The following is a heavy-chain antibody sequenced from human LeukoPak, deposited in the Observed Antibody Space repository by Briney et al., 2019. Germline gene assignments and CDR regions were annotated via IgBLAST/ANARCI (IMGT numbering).Heavy chain of an antibody. CDR2: IRYDGSNK. CDR3: ARDDREWLSFYYYYYMDV. CDR1: GFTFSSYG. Sequence: GGSLRLSCAASGFTFSSYGMHWVRQAPGKGLEWVAFIRYDGSNKYYADSVKGRFTISRDNSKNTLYLQMNSLRAEDTAVYYCARDDREWLSFYYYYYMDVWGKGTTVTVSS. J-gene: IGHJ6*03. D-gene: IGHD3-3*01. V-gene: IGHV3-30*02.